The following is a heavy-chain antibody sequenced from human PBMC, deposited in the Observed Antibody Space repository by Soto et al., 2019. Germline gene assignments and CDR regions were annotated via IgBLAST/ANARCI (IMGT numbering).Heavy chain of an antibody. D-gene: IGHD6-6*01. CDR1: GFTFSSYA. CDR2: ISGSGGST. V-gene: IGHV3-23*01. Sequence: GGSLRLSCAASGFTFSSYAMSWVRQAPGKGLEWASAISGSGGSTYYADSVKGRFTISRDNSKNTLYLQMNSLRAEDTAVYYCAKGERQLVRYNWFDPWGQGTLVTVSS. J-gene: IGHJ5*02. CDR3: AKGERQLVRYNWFDP.